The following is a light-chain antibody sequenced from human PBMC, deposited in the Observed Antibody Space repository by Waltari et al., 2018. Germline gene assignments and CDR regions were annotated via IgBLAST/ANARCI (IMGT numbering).Light chain of an antibody. V-gene: IGKV1-39*01. CDR1: QSISGY. Sequence: DIDMTQSPSSLSASVGDRVTITCRASQSISGYLHWYQQKPGRAPRLLIFAASNLQSGVPSRFSGSGSGTDFTLTISSLQPEEFATYYCQQSFNRPPTFGGGTKVEVK. J-gene: IGKJ4*01. CDR3: QQSFNRPPT. CDR2: AAS.